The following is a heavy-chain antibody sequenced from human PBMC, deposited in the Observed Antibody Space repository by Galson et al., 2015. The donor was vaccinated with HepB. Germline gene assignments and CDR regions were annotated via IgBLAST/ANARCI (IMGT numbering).Heavy chain of an antibody. V-gene: IGHV3-21*01. CDR1: GFTFSSYS. Sequence: LRLSCAASGFTFSSYSMNWVRQAPGKGLEWVSSISSSSSYIHYADSVKGRFTISRDNAKNSLYLQMNSLRAEDTAVYYCARDSSGYWYFDLWGRGTLVTVSS. CDR2: ISSSSSYI. J-gene: IGHJ2*01. D-gene: IGHD3-22*01. CDR3: ARDSSGYWYFDL.